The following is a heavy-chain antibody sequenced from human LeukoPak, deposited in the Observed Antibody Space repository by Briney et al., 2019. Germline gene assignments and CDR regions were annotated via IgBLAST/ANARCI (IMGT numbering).Heavy chain of an antibody. CDR2: INWSGGST. CDR3: ARESHYSDSSDYPDY. J-gene: IGHJ4*02. Sequence: GGSLRLSCAASGFTFDDYGMSWVRQAPGKGLEWVSGINWSGGSTGYADSVKGRFTISRDNAKNSLYLQMNSLRAEDTALYYCARESHYSDSSDYPDYWGQGTLVTVSS. D-gene: IGHD3-22*01. V-gene: IGHV3-20*04. CDR1: GFTFDDYG.